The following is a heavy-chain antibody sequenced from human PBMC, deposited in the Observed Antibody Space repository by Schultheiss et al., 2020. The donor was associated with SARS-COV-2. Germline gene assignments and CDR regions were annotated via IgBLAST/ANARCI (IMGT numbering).Heavy chain of an antibody. CDR3: ANGLEQWLVRGDY. V-gene: IGHV4-38-2*02. CDR1: GYSISSGYH. CDR2: IYHDGNT. D-gene: IGHD6-19*01. Sequence: SQTLSLTCTVSGYSISSGYHWGWIRQPPGKGLEWIGSIYHDGNTYYNSSLTSRVTISVDTSKNQISLKLRSVTAADTAVFYCANGLEQWLVRGDYWGQGTLVTVSS. J-gene: IGHJ4*02.